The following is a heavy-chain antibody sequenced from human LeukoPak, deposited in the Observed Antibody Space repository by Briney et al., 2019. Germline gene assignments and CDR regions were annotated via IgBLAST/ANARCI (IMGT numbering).Heavy chain of an antibody. CDR1: GGSFSGYY. V-gene: IGHV4-34*01. CDR3: HTEATVVNRIDY. Sequence: SETLSLTCAVYGGSFSGYYWSWIRQPPGKGLEWIGEISHSGSTNYNPSLKSRVTISVDTSKNQFSLKLSSVTAADTAVYYCHTEATVVNRIDYWGQGTLVTVSS. D-gene: IGHD4-23*01. J-gene: IGHJ4*02. CDR2: ISHSGST.